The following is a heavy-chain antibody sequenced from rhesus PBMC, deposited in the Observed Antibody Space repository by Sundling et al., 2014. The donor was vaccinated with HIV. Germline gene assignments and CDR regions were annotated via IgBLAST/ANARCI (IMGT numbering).Heavy chain of an antibody. D-gene: IGHD4-11*01. V-gene: IGHV3S42*01. Sequence: EVQLVESGGGLANPGGSLRLSCAASGFTFSDYYMYWVRQAPGKGLEWVSAINTGGGRTYYVDSVKGRFTISRDNSKNMVSLEMTSLRAEDTAVYFCAKGRRSAATTFFDYWGQGVLVTVSS. CDR1: GFTFSDYY. J-gene: IGHJ4*01. CDR2: INTGGGRT. CDR3: AKGRRSAATTFFDY.